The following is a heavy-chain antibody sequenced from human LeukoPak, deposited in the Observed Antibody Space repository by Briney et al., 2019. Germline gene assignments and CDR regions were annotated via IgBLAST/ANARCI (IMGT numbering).Heavy chain of an antibody. D-gene: IGHD1-26*01. CDR2: ISGSSGTT. CDR1: GFTFNNYA. Sequence: GGSLRLSCAASGFTFNNYAMSWVRQAPGKGLEWVSAISGSSGTTYYADSAQGRFTISRDNSKNTLSLQMNSLRAEDTAVYYCARDASYSSGSYYWGQFDYWGQGTLVTVSS. V-gene: IGHV3-23*01. CDR3: ARDASYSSGSYYWGQFDY. J-gene: IGHJ4*02.